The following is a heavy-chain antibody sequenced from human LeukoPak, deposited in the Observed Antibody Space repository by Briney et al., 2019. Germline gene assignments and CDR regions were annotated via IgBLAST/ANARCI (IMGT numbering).Heavy chain of an antibody. J-gene: IGHJ4*02. CDR3: ARGVNSGYFDY. Sequence: PSETLSLTCAVYGGSFSGYYWSWIRQPPGKGLEWIGEINHSGSTNYNPSLKSRVTISVDTSKNQFSLKLTSVTAADTAVYYCARGVNSGYFDYRGQGTLVTVSS. CDR2: INHSGST. D-gene: IGHD1-26*01. V-gene: IGHV4-34*01. CDR1: GGSFSGYY.